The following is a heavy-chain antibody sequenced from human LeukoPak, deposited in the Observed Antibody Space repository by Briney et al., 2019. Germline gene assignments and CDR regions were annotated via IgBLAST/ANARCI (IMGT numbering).Heavy chain of an antibody. CDR1: SGSISSYY. J-gene: IGHJ2*01. D-gene: IGHD4-23*01. CDR2: IYYSGST. Sequence: SETLSLTCTVSSGSISSYYWTWIRQPPGKGLEWIGHIYYSGSTNYNPSLKSRVTISLDTSKNQFSLKLSSVTATDTAVYYCARQMTTVVTAQDYWYFDLWGRGTLVTVSS. V-gene: IGHV4-59*08. CDR3: ARQMTTVVTAQDYWYFDL.